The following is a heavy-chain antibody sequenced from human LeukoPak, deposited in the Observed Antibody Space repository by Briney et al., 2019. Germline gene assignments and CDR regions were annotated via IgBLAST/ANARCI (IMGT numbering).Heavy chain of an antibody. CDR2: INHSGST. CDR3: ARGHSSGWYGY. Sequence: SETLSLTCAVNGGSFSGYNWSWIRQPPGKGLEWIGEINHSGSTNYNPSLKSRVTISVDTSKNQFSLKLSSVTAADTAVYYCARGHSSGWYGYWGQGTLVTVSS. CDR1: GGSFSGYN. D-gene: IGHD6-19*01. J-gene: IGHJ4*02. V-gene: IGHV4-34*01.